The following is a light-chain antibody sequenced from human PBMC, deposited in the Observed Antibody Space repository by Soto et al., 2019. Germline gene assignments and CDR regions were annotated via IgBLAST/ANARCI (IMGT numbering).Light chain of an antibody. Sequence: ETVMTQSPAALSVSPGERATLSCRASQSVSSSLAWYQQKPGQAPRLLIYGASTRATGIPARFSGSGSGTEFTPTISSLQSEDFTIYYCQQYINWPRTFGGGTKVEIK. J-gene: IGKJ4*01. CDR3: QQYINWPRT. CDR2: GAS. V-gene: IGKV3-15*01. CDR1: QSVSSS.